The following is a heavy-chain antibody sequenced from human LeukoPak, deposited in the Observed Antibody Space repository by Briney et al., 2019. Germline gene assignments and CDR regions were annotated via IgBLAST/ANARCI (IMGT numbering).Heavy chain of an antibody. J-gene: IGHJ6*02. Sequence: SETLSLTCTVSGASISSGGYFWSWIRQPAGKGLEWIGRIYTTGSTNYNPSLKSRVTISVDTSKHQFSLKLSSVTVADTAVYYCARDPDFWSGYPDYYYYGMDVWGQGTTVTVSS. CDR1: GASISSGGYF. D-gene: IGHD3-3*01. CDR3: ARDPDFWSGYPDYYYYGMDV. CDR2: IYTTGST. V-gene: IGHV4-61*02.